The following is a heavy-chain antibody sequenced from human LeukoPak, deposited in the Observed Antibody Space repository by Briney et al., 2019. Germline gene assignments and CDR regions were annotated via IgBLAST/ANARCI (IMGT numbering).Heavy chain of an antibody. Sequence: GRSLRLSCAASGFTFSNYGMHWVRQAPGEGLEWVSYISSSGSTIYYADSMKGRFTISRDNAKNSLYLQMNSLRAEDTAVYYCARDFHDILTGGAAIDYWGQGTLVTVSS. D-gene: IGHD3-9*01. CDR1: GFTFSNYG. V-gene: IGHV3-48*04. J-gene: IGHJ4*02. CDR3: ARDFHDILTGGAAIDY. CDR2: ISSSGSTI.